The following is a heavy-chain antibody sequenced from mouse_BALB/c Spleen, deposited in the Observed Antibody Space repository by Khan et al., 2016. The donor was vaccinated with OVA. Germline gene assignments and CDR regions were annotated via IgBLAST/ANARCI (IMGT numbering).Heavy chain of an antibody. V-gene: IGHV2-6-5*01. Sequence: QVQPKESGPGLVAPSQSLSITCTVSGFSLTDYAVSWIRQPPGKGLEWLGVIWGGGSKYYNSALKSRLSISKDNSKSQVFLKMNSLQTDDTAMYYCAKDPPYYAMDYWGQGTSVTVSS. CDR1: GFSLTDYA. CDR3: AKDPPYYAMDY. CDR2: IWGGGSK. J-gene: IGHJ4*01.